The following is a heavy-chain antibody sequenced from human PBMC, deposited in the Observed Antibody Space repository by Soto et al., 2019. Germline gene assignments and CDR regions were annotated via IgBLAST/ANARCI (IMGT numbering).Heavy chain of an antibody. Sequence: PSETLSLTCTVSGGSISSYYWSWIRQPPGKGLEWIGYIYYSGSTNYNPSLKSRVTISVDTSKNQFSLKLSSVTAADTAVYYCARHASYDFWSGYYTYWGQGTLVTVSS. J-gene: IGHJ4*02. CDR1: GGSISSYY. CDR2: IYYSGST. V-gene: IGHV4-59*08. CDR3: ARHASYDFWSGYYTY. D-gene: IGHD3-3*01.